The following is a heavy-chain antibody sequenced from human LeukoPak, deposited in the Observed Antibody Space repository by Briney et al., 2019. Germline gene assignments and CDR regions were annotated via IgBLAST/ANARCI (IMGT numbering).Heavy chain of an antibody. Sequence: GGSLRLSCAASGFTFSSYAMSWVRQAPGKGLEWVSAISGSGGSTYYADSVKGRFTISRDNSKNTLYLQMNSLRAEDTAIYYCAKERVIVYDTSGYYYRDPFDYWGQGTLVTVSS. V-gene: IGHV3-23*01. J-gene: IGHJ4*02. D-gene: IGHD3-22*01. CDR2: ISGSGGST. CDR1: GFTFSSYA. CDR3: AKERVIVYDTSGYYYRDPFDY.